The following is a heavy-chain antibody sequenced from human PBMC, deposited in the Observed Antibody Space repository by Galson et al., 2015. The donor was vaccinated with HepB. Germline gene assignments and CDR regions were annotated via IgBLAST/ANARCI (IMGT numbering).Heavy chain of an antibody. V-gene: IGHV1-46*01. D-gene: IGHD2-8*02. J-gene: IGHJ4*02. CDR3: ARVLSHTDAYSFDY. CDR1: GYTSTSYY. Sequence: SVKVSCKASGYTSTSYYMHWVRQAPGQGLEWMGVINPSGGSTNYAQKFQGRVTMTRDTSTSIVYMELSSLRSEDTAVYYCARVLSHTDAYSFDYWGQGTLVTVSS. CDR2: INPSGGST.